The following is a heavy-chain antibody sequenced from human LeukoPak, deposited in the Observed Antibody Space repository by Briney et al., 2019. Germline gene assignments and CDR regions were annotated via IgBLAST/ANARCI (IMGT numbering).Heavy chain of an antibody. CDR1: GGSISSSNW. CDR2: IYHSGST. V-gene: IGHV4-4*02. D-gene: IGHD3-16*01. J-gene: IGHJ4*02. Sequence: SGTLSLTCAVSGGSISSSNWWSWDRQPPGKGLEWIGEIYHSGSTNYNPSLKSRVTISVDKSMTQFSLNLTSVTAADTAVYYCARLNGGNWGQGTLVTVSS. CDR3: ARLNGGN.